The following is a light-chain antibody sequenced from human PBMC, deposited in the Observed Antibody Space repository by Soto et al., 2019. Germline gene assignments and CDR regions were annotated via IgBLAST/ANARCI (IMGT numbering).Light chain of an antibody. J-gene: IGKJ3*01. Sequence: EIVLTQSPATLSFSPGERATLSCRSSQSVSSYLAWYQQKPGQAPRLLIYDASNRATGIPARFSGSGSGTDFTLTISSLEPEDFAVYYCQQRSNWPPETFGPGTKVDIK. V-gene: IGKV3-11*01. CDR3: QQRSNWPPET. CDR1: QSVSSY. CDR2: DAS.